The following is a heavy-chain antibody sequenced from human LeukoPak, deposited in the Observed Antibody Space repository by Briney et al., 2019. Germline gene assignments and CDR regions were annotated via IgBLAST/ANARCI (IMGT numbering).Heavy chain of an antibody. CDR2: FDPEDGET. Sequence: ASVKVSCKVFGYTLTELSMHWVRQAAGKGVEWRGGFDPEDGETIYAQKFQGRVTMTEDTSTDTAYMELSSLRSEDTAVYYCATDQSGIPRAFDIWGQGTMVTVSS. V-gene: IGHV1-24*01. CDR1: GYTLTELS. CDR3: ATDQSGIPRAFDI. D-gene: IGHD1-26*01. J-gene: IGHJ3*02.